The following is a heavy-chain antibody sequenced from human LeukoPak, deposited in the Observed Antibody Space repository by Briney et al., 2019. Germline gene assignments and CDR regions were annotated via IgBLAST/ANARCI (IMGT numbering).Heavy chain of an antibody. CDR3: ARGGTYYYGSGMALNYYYYYMDV. V-gene: IGHV1-69*13. Sequence: ASVKVSCKASGGTFSSYAISWVRQAPGQGLEWMGGIIPIFGTANYAQKFQGRVTITADESTSTAYMELSSLRSEDTAVYYCARGGTYYYGSGMALNYYYYYMDVWGKGTTVTISS. CDR1: GGTFSSYA. J-gene: IGHJ6*03. D-gene: IGHD3-10*01. CDR2: IIPIFGTA.